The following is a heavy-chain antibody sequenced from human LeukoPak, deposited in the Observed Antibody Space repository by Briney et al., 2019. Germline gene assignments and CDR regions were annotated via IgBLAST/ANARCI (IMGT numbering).Heavy chain of an antibody. V-gene: IGHV3-23*01. CDR3: AKSGIAATCAPDY. CDR1: GFTFSNYG. Sequence: GGSLRLSCAASGFTFSNYGPSWVRQAPGKGLEWVSGISRGGDTYYAESVKGRFTISRDNSKSTLYLEMNSLRAEDTAIYYCAKSGIAATCAPDYWGQGVLVIVSS. J-gene: IGHJ4*02. D-gene: IGHD2-21*01. CDR2: ISRGGDT.